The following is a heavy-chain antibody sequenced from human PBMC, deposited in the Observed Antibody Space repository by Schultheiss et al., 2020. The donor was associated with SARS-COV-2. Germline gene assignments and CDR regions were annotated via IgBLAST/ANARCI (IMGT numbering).Heavy chain of an antibody. J-gene: IGHJ4*02. CDR1: GFSLSNARMG. V-gene: IGHV2-26*01. D-gene: IGHD3-3*01. CDR2: IFSNDEK. CDR3: ARIPPPSITIFGHLNYYFDY. Sequence: SGPTLVKPTETLTLTCTVSGFSLSNARMGVSWIRQPPGKALEWLAHIFSNDEKSYSTSLKSRLTISKDTSKSQVVLTMTNMDPVDTATYYCARIPPPSITIFGHLNYYFDYWGQGTLVTVSS.